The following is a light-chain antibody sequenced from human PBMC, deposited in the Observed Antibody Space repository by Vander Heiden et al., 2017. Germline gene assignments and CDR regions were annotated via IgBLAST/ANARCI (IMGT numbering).Light chain of an antibody. CDR1: SANIGSNY. J-gene: IGLJ3*02. CDR2: SNN. Sequence: QSVLTQPPSASGTPGQRVTISCSGSSANIGSNYVYWYQQLPGTAPKLLIYSNNQRPSGGPDRFSGSKSGTSASLAISGLRSEDEADDYCAAWDDSLSGPWVFGGGTKLTVL. V-gene: IGLV1-47*02. CDR3: AAWDDSLSGPWV.